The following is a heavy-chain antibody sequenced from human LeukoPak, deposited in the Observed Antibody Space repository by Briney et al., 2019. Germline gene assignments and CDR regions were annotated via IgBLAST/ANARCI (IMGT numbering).Heavy chain of an antibody. CDR3: ARDRGPDCSGGSCWDY. D-gene: IGHD2-15*01. CDR1: GGSISSGGYY. J-gene: IGHJ4*02. Sequence: PSETLSLTCTVSGGSISSGGYYWSWIRQPPGKGLEWIGYIYYSGSTNFNPSLKSRVTISVDTSKNQFSLSLSSVTAADTAVYYCARDRGPDCSGGSCWDYWGQGTLVTVSS. CDR2: IYYSGST. V-gene: IGHV4-61*08.